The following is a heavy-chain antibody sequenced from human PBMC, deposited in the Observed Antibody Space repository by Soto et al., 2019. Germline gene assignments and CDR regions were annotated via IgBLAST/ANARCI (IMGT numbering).Heavy chain of an antibody. J-gene: IGHJ6*02. Sequence: SETLSLTCTVSGGSISSSSYYWGWIRQPPGKGLEWIGYIYYSGSTYYNPSLKSRVTISVDTSKNQFSLKLSSVTAAATAVYYCARGTSWDIVATIDSYAADSESPEKDYYGMDVWGQGTTVTVSS. CDR2: IYYSGST. D-gene: IGHD5-12*01. V-gene: IGHV4-39*07. CDR3: ARGTSWDIVATIDSYAADSESPEKDYYGMDV. CDR1: GGSISSSSYY.